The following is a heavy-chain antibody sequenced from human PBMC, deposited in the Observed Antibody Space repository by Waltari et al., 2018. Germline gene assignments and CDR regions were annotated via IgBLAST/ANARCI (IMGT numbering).Heavy chain of an antibody. V-gene: IGHV4-34*01. Sequence: QVQLQQWGAGLLKPSETLSLTCAVYGGSFSGYYWSWIRQPPGKGLEWIGEINHSGSTNYNPSLKSRVTISVDTSKNQFSLKLSSVTAADTAVYYCARGPVIAAAGKGGWFDPWGQGTLVTVSS. CDR3: ARGPVIAAAGKGGWFDP. J-gene: IGHJ5*02. CDR1: GGSFSGYY. D-gene: IGHD6-13*01. CDR2: INHSGST.